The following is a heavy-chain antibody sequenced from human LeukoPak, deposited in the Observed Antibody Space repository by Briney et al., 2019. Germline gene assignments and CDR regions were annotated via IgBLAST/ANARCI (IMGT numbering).Heavy chain of an antibody. J-gene: IGHJ4*02. Sequence: GGSLRLSCAASGFTFSSYEMNWVRQAPGKGLEWVSYISSSGSTIYYADSVKGRFTISRDNSKNTLYLQMNSLRAEDTAVYYCAKVRWGYYYDSSGYGGYFDYWGQGTLVTVSS. D-gene: IGHD3-22*01. V-gene: IGHV3-48*03. CDR1: GFTFSSYE. CDR2: ISSSGSTI. CDR3: AKVRWGYYYDSSGYGGYFDY.